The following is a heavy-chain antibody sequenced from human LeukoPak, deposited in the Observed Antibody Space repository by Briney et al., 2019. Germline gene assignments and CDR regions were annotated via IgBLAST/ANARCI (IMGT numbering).Heavy chain of an antibody. CDR3: ARVIIGPAPIYYFDY. D-gene: IGHD2-2*01. J-gene: IGHJ4*02. CDR2: ITGSGSTI. Sequence: PGGSLRLSCAASGFTFSDYYISWIRQAPGKGLEWVSYITGSGSTISYADSVKGRFTISRDNAKNSLYLQMNSLRAEDTAVYYCARVIIGPAPIYYFDYWGQGTLVTVSS. V-gene: IGHV3-11*01. CDR1: GFTFSDYY.